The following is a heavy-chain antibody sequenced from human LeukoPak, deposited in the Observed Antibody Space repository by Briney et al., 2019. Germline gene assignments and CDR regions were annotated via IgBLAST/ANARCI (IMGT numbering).Heavy chain of an antibody. Sequence: PSETLSLTCTVSGGSISSGDSYWSWIRQPPGKGLEWIGYIYYSGSTYYNPSLKSRVTISVDTSKNQFSLKLSSVTAADTAVYYCARGCGSTSCYDFDIWGQGTMVTVSS. J-gene: IGHJ3*02. D-gene: IGHD2-2*01. CDR1: GGSISSGDSY. CDR3: ARGCGSTSCYDFDI. CDR2: IYYSGST. V-gene: IGHV4-30-4*01.